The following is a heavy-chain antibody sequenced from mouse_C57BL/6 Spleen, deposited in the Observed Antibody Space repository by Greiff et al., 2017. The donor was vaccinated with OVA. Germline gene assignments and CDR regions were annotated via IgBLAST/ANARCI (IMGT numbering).Heavy chain of an antibody. V-gene: IGHV1-15*01. CDR2: IDPETGGT. J-gene: IGHJ4*01. CDR3: TRGGYDYDAYAMDY. D-gene: IGHD2-4*01. Sequence: QVQLQQSGAELVRPGASVTLSCKASGYTFTDYEMHWVKQTPVHGLEWIGAIDPETGGTAYNQKFKGKAILTADKSSSTAYMELRSLTSEDSAVYYWTRGGYDYDAYAMDYWGQGTSVTVSS. CDR1: GYTFTDYE.